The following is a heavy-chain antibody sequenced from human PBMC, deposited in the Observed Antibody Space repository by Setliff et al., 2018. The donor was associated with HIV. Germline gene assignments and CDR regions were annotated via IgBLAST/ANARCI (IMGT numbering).Heavy chain of an antibody. CDR1: GDSISSGGYC. CDR3: ASLYYISSWTSYFDS. CDR2: IYTSGNTNYNPST. J-gene: IGHJ4*02. D-gene: IGHD3-10*01. V-gene: IGHV4-61*02. Sequence: TLSLTCTVSGDSISSGGYCWSWIRQPAGQGLEWIGRIYTSGNTNYNPSTNYNPSLKSRITISLETSRNQFSLRVTSVTATDTAVYRCASLYYISSWTSYFDSWGQGTLVTVSS.